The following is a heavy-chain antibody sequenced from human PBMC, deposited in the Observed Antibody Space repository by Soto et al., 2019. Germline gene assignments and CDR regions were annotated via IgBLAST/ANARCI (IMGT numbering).Heavy chain of an antibody. CDR1: GGSISSSSYY. Sequence: SETLSLTCTVSGGSISSSSYYWGWIRQPPGKGLEWIGSIYYSGSTYYNPSLKSRVTISVDTSKNQFSLKLSSVTAADTAVYYCARGDGCGGNCFYGMDVWGQGTTVTVSS. J-gene: IGHJ6*02. CDR2: IYYSGST. D-gene: IGHD2-21*01. CDR3: ARGDGCGGNCFYGMDV. V-gene: IGHV4-39*07.